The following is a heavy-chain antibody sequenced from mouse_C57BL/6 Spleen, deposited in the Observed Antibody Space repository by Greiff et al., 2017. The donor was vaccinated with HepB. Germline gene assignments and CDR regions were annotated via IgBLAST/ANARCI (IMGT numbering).Heavy chain of an antibody. CDR1: GFTFSDYG. D-gene: IGHD1-2*01. CDR3: ARNYGPWDY. CDR2: ISSGSSTI. Sequence: EVMLVESGGGLVKPGGSLKLSCAASGFTFSDYGMHWVRQAPEKGLEWVAYISSGSSTIYYADTVKGRFTISRDNAKNTLFLQMTSLRPEDTAIYYCARNYGPWDYWGQGTTLTVSS. J-gene: IGHJ2*01. V-gene: IGHV5-17*01.